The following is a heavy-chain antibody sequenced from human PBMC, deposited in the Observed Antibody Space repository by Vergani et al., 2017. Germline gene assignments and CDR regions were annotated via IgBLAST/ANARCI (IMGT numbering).Heavy chain of an antibody. D-gene: IGHD1-26*01. J-gene: IGHJ6*03. V-gene: IGHV3-53*01. CDR1: GFTVSSNY. CDR3: ARDKGGSYRSYYYYYMDV. Sequence: EVQLVESGGGLIQPGGSLRLSCAASGFTVSSNYMSWVRQAPGKGLEWVSVIYSGGSTSYADSVKGRFTISRDNSKNTPYLQMNSLRAEDTAVYYCARDKGGSYRSYYYYYMDVWGKGTTVTVSS. CDR2: IYSGGST.